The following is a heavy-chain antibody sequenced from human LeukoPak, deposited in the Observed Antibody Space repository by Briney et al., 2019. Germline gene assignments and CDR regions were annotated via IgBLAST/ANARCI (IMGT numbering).Heavy chain of an antibody. V-gene: IGHV3-66*01. J-gene: IGHJ3*02. CDR1: GFSVSSNY. Sequence: GGSLRLSCAASGFSVSSNYMSWVRQAPGRGLEWVSFIYSDGSTYYADSVRGRFTISRDNSKNTLYLQMNSLRAEDTAVYYCAKDEQQQPLDAFDIWGQGTMVTVSS. CDR3: AKDEQQQPLDAFDI. CDR2: IYSDGST. D-gene: IGHD6-13*01.